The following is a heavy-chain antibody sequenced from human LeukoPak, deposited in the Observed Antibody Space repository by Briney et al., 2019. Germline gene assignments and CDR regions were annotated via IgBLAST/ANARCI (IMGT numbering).Heavy chain of an antibody. D-gene: IGHD2-2*01. CDR2: ISYDGSNK. CDR3: APKDIVVVPAAMERHNWFDP. CDR1: GFTFSSYG. Sequence: PGRSLRLSCAASGFTFSSYGVHWVRQAPGKGLEWLAVISYDGSNKYYADSVKGRFTISRDNSKNTLYLQMNSLRAEDTAVYYCAPKDIVVVPAAMERHNWFDPWGQGTLVTVSS. V-gene: IGHV3-30*03. J-gene: IGHJ5*02.